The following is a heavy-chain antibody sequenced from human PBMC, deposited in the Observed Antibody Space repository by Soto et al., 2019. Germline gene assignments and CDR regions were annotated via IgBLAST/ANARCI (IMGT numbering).Heavy chain of an antibody. J-gene: IGHJ3*02. CDR1: GFTFDDYA. D-gene: IGHD6-6*01. V-gene: IGHV3-9*01. CDR2: ISWNSGSI. Sequence: EVQLVESGGGLVQPGRSLRLSCAASGFTFDDYAMHWVRQAPGKGLEWVSGISWNSGSIGYADSVKGRFTISRDNAKNSLYLQMNSLRAEDTALYYCAKDSSSSYASDIWGQGTMVTVSS. CDR3: AKDSSSSYASDI.